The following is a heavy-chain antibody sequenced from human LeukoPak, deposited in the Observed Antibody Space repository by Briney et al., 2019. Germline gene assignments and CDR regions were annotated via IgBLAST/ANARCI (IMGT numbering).Heavy chain of an antibody. D-gene: IGHD3-10*01. CDR2: IDATGST. CDR1: GFTVSSDY. V-gene: IGHV3-53*01. J-gene: IGHJ4*02. CDR3: ARDASGSRPNY. Sequence: PGGSLRLSCAASGFTVSSDYMTWVRQATGRGVEGVSSIDATGSTNYADSVRGRFTLSRDNSKNTLYLRMSGLRAEDTAVYYCARDASGSRPNYWGQGTLVTVTS.